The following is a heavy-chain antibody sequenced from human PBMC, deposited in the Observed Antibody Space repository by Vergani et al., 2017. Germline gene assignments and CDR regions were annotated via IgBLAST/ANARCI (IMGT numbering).Heavy chain of an antibody. CDR3: ASWGYGDYVHYYYGMDV. J-gene: IGHJ6*02. D-gene: IGHD4-17*01. CDR1: GFTFSSYW. CDR2: IKQDGSEK. Sequence: EVQLVESGGGLVQPGGSLRLSCAASGFTFSSYWMSWVRQAPGTGLEWVANIKQDGSEKYYVDSVKGRFTISRDNAKNSLYLQMNSLRAEDTAVYYCASWGYGDYVHYYYGMDVWGQGTTVTVSS. V-gene: IGHV3-7*01.